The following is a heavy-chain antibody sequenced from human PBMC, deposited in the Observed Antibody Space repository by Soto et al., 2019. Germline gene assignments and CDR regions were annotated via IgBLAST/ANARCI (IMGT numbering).Heavy chain of an antibody. J-gene: IGHJ4*02. CDR3: ARKWGTYSSASLDY. CDR2: MSYDGTNE. Sequence: GSLRLSCAASGFSFTHYTINWVRQAPGKRLEWVAVMSYDGTNEYYADSVKGRFTISRDNSKSTVYLQMNSLTPEDTALYYCARKWGTYSSASLDYWGLGTLVTVSS. V-gene: IGHV3-30*04. D-gene: IGHD6-19*01. CDR1: GFSFTHYT.